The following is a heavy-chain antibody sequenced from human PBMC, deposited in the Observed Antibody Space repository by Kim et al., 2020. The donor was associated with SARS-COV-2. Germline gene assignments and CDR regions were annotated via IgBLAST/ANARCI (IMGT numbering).Heavy chain of an antibody. CDR2: IYYSGST. Sequence: SETLSLTCTVSGGSISSYYWSWIRQPPGKGLEWIGYIYYSGSTNYNPSLKSRVTISVDTSKNQFSLKLSSVTAADTAVYYCASTPAAEGYCSSTSCPYWYFDLWGRGTLVTVSS. V-gene: IGHV4-59*01. D-gene: IGHD2-2*01. CDR1: GGSISSYY. J-gene: IGHJ2*01. CDR3: ASTPAAEGYCSSTSCPYWYFDL.